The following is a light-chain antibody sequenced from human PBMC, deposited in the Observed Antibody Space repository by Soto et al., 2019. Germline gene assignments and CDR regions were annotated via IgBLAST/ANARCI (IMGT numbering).Light chain of an antibody. CDR3: SSHSNIPPYV. Sequence: ALTQPASVSGSPGQSITISCTGTSSDVGAYNYVSWYQQHPGKAPKLMIYDVTNRPSGVSNRFSGSKSGNTASLTISGLQAEDEAVYFCSSHSNIPPYVFGTGTKVTVL. J-gene: IGLJ1*01. CDR2: DVT. CDR1: SSDVGAYNY. V-gene: IGLV2-14*01.